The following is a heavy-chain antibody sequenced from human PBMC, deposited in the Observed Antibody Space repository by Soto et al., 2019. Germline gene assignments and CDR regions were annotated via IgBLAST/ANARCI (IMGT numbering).Heavy chain of an antibody. CDR3: ARGSGLTYFDD. V-gene: IGHV1-3*01. Sequence: QVQLVQSGAEVKKPGASVKVSCKTSGYTFTSYAMHWVRQAPGQRLEWMGWINAGNGNTKYSQKFQGRVTITRDTSASTAYMELSSLRSEDTAVYYCARGSGLTYFDDWGQGTLVTVSS. J-gene: IGHJ4*02. CDR2: INAGNGNT. D-gene: IGHD3-10*01. CDR1: GYTFTSYA.